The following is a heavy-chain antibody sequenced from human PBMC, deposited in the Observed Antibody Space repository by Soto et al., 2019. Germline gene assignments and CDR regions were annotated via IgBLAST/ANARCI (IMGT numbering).Heavy chain of an antibody. D-gene: IGHD6-19*01. CDR2: IYWNGDK. CDR1: GFSLRTSGVG. J-gene: IGHJ4*02. CDR3: AHRPSGWFLFKY. V-gene: IGHV2-5*01. Sequence: QITLKESGPTQVKPTQTLTLTCTFSGFSLRTSGVGVCWIRQSPGKALQWLALIYWNGDKRYNPSLKTRLTIIKDTSKNQVVLTLTNMNPVDTATYYCAHRPSGWFLFKYWGQGTLVTASS.